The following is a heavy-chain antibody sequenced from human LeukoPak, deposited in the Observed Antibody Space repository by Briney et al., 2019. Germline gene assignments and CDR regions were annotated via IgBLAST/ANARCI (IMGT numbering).Heavy chain of an antibody. CDR1: GFTFSNYG. CDR2: ISGSGGST. CDR3: AKGYTYSDY. J-gene: IGHJ4*02. Sequence: GGTLRLSCAASGFTFSNYGMSWVRQAPGKGLEWVSGISGSGGSTYYADSVKGRFTISRDNSKNTLYLLMNSLRAEDTAVYYCAKGYTYSDYWGQGTLVTVSS. D-gene: IGHD5-12*01. V-gene: IGHV3-23*01.